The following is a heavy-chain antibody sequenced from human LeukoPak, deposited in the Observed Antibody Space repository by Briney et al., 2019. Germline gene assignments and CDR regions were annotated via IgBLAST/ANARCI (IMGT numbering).Heavy chain of an antibody. CDR2: IWYDGSNK. CDR3: AREEGISMIVSEPGFDY. V-gene: IGHV3-33*01. CDR1: GFTFSSYG. J-gene: IGHJ4*02. Sequence: GRSLRLSCAASGFTFSSYGMHWVRQAPGKGLEWVAVIWYDGSNKYYADSVKGRFTISRDNSKNTLYLQMNSLRAEDTAVYYCAREEGISMIVSEPGFDYWGQGTLVTVSS. D-gene: IGHD3-22*01.